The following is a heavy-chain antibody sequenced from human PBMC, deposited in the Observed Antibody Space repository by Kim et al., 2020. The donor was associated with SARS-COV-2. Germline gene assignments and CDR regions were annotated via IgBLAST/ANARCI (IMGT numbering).Heavy chain of an antibody. CDR3: ARLRGNYYYGSGSHYYYYYGMDV. CDR2: IDPSDSYT. Sequence: GESLKISCKGSGYRFTSYWISWVRQMPGKGLEWMGRIDPSDSYTNYSPSFQGHVTISADKSISTAYLQWSSLKASDTAMYYCARLRGNYYYGSGSHYYYYYGMDVWGQGTTVTVSS. CDR1: GYRFTSYW. J-gene: IGHJ6*02. D-gene: IGHD3-10*01. V-gene: IGHV5-10-1*01.